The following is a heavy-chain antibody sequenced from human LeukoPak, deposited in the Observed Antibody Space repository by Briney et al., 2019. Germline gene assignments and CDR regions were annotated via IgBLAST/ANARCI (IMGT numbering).Heavy chain of an antibody. Sequence: KPSETLSLTCTVSGGSISSYYWSWIRQPPGKGLEWIGYIYYSGSTNYNPSLKSQVTISVDTSKNQFSLKLSSVTAADTAVYYCAREYTAMAINWFDPWGQGTLVTVSS. CDR2: IYYSGST. CDR3: AREYTAMAINWFDP. V-gene: IGHV4-59*01. CDR1: GGSISSYY. D-gene: IGHD5-18*01. J-gene: IGHJ5*02.